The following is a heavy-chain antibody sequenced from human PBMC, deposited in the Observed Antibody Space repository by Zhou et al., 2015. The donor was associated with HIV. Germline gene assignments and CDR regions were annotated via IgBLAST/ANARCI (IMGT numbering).Heavy chain of an antibody. CDR2: IIPIFGTA. V-gene: IGHV1-69*01. CDR3: ARIRTVTGFGFSANNDGTTKRHMDV. CDR1: GGTFSSYA. Sequence: QVQLVQSGAEVKKPGSSVKVSCKASGGTFSSYAISWVRQAPGQGLEWMGGIIPIFGTANYAQKFQGRVTITADESTSTAYMELSSLRSEDTAVYYCARIRTVTGFGFSANNDGTTKRHMDVWGKGTTVTVSS. J-gene: IGHJ6*03. D-gene: IGHD4-11*01.